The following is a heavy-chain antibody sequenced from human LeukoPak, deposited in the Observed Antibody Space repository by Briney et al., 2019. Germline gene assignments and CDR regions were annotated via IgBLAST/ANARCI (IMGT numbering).Heavy chain of an antibody. CDR1: GYTFTSYG. CDR2: ISAYNGNT. V-gene: IGHV1-18*01. CDR3: ARRISGTTPYAFDI. D-gene: IGHD1-1*01. Sequence: ASVKVSCKASGYTFTSYGISWVRQAPGQGLEWMGWISAYNGNTNYAQKLQGRVTMTTDTSTSTAYMELRNLRSDDTAVYYCARRISGTTPYAFDIWGQGTMVTVSS. J-gene: IGHJ3*02.